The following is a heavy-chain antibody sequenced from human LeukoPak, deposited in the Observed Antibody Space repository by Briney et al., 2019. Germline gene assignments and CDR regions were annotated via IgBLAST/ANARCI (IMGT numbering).Heavy chain of an antibody. CDR3: ARSKRQWLPQGY. CDR1: GFTFSSCW. D-gene: IGHD6-19*01. V-gene: IGHV3-7*01. J-gene: IGHJ4*02. Sequence: GGSLRLSCAASGFTFSSCWMSWVRQAPGKGLEGVANIKQDGSEKYYVDSVKGRFTISRDNAKNSLYLQMNSLKAEDTAVYYCARSKRQWLPQGYWGQGTLVTVSS. CDR2: IKQDGSEK.